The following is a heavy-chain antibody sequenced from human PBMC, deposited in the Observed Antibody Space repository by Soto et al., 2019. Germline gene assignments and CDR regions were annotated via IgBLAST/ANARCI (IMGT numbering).Heavy chain of an antibody. CDR3: ARDLSYSSSWYLGY. D-gene: IGHD6-13*01. J-gene: IGHJ4*02. V-gene: IGHV3-30-3*01. CDR2: ISYDRSNK. Sequence: EGSLRLSCAASGFTFSSYAMLWVRQAPGKGLQWVAVISYDRSNKYYADSVKGRFTISRDNSKNTLYLQMNSLRAEDTAVYYCARDLSYSSSWYLGYWGQGTLVTVSS. CDR1: GFTFSSYA.